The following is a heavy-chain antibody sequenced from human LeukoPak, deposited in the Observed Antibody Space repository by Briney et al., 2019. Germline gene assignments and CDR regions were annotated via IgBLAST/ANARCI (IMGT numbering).Heavy chain of an antibody. Sequence: ASVKVSCKASGYTFTGYYMHWVRQAPGKGLEWMGGFDSERGDTVYAQKFQGRVTMTEDTSTNTAYMDLSRLRSEDTAVYYCAIGNILVGATFRAFDIWGQGTMVAVSS. V-gene: IGHV1-24*01. D-gene: IGHD1-26*01. CDR1: GYTFTGYY. J-gene: IGHJ3*02. CDR3: AIGNILVGATFRAFDI. CDR2: FDSERGDT.